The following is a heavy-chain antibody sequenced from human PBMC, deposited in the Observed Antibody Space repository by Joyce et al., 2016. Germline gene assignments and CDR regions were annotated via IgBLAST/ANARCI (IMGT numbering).Heavy chain of an antibody. D-gene: IGHD6-13*01. V-gene: IGHV4-39*01. CDR1: GGSISSSNYY. J-gene: IGHJ4*02. CDR2: IFYSGST. Sequence: QLQLQESGPGLVKPSETLSLSCTVSGGSISSSNYYWGWIRQPPGKGLDWIGNIFYSGSTSSNPSLNSRVTIPVDTSENQFSLTLTSVTAADPAVYYCARHKAYSSSWYRGIYFDYWGQGILVTVSS. CDR3: ARHKAYSSSWYRGIYFDY.